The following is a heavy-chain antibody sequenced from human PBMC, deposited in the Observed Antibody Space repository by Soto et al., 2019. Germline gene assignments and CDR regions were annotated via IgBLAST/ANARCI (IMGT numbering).Heavy chain of an antibody. J-gene: IGHJ4*02. CDR3: ALSHTVTTDD. CDR1: GLTFSSYW. V-gene: IGHV3-74*01. D-gene: IGHD4-17*01. Sequence: EVQLVESGGGLVQPGGSLRLSCAASGLTFSSYWMHWVRQAPGKGLVWVSRINSDGSSTSYADSVKGRFTISRDNAKNTLYLKMNLRRDEDTAVYYCALSHTVTTDDWGQGTLVTVSS. CDR2: INSDGSST.